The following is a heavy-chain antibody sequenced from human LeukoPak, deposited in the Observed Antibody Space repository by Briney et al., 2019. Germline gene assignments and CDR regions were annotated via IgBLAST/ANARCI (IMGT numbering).Heavy chain of an antibody. Sequence: SETLSLTCAVYDGSFSGYYWSWIRQPPGKGVEWHGEINHSGSTNYNPSLKSRVTISVDTSKNQFSLKLSSVTAADTAVYYCARQAHISSWFNYHYYYMDVWGKGTTVTISS. D-gene: IGHD6-13*01. CDR2: INHSGST. CDR1: DGSFSGYY. J-gene: IGHJ6*03. V-gene: IGHV4-34*01. CDR3: ARQAHISSWFNYHYYYMDV.